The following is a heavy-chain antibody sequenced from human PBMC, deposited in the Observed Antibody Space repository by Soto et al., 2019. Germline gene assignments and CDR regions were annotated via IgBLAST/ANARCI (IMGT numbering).Heavy chain of an antibody. D-gene: IGHD4-4*01. V-gene: IGHV3-21*01. CDR3: AREGVNSRGRPFDI. CDR2: ISSSSSYI. CDR1: GFTFSSYS. J-gene: IGHJ3*02. Sequence: GGSLRLSCAASGFTFSSYSMNWVRQAPGKGLEWVSSISSSSSYIYYADSVKGRFTISRDNAKNSLYLQMNSLRAEDTAVYYCAREGVNSRGRPFDIWGQGTMVTVSS.